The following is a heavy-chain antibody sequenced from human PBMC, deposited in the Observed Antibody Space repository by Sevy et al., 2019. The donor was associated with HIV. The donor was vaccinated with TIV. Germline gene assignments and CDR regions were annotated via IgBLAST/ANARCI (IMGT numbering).Heavy chain of an antibody. V-gene: IGHV3-30*18. CDR1: GFTFSSFG. CDR2: ISYDGSNK. J-gene: IGHJ6*02. D-gene: IGHD3-22*01. CDR3: AKDLDYFDSSAGPSSLIYNCDYGLED. Sequence: GGSLRLSCAASGFTFSSFGMHWVRQAPGKGLEWVSFISYDGSNKKYADSVKGRLTVSRDKSKNTLYLQMNSLRAEDTAVYYCAKDLDYFDSSAGPSSLIYNCDYGLEDWGPGTTVTVSS.